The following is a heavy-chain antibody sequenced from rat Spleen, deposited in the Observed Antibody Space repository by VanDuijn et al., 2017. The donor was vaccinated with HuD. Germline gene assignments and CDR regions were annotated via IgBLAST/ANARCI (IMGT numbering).Heavy chain of an antibody. V-gene: IGHV5-29*01. CDR2: ISYDGSTT. D-gene: IGHD2-2*01. Sequence: EVQLVESGGGLVQPGRSLKLSCAASGFTFSNYDMAWVRQDSTKGLEWVASISYDGSTTYYRDSVKGRFTISRDNAKTSLYLQMDSLRSADTATYYCARAGYLRDWYFDLWGPGTMVTVSS. CDR1: GFTFSNYD. J-gene: IGHJ1*01. CDR3: ARAGYLRDWYFDL.